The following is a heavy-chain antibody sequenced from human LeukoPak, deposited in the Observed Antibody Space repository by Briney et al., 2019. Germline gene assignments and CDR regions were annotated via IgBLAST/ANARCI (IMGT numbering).Heavy chain of an antibody. J-gene: IGHJ4*02. CDR3: ARAPHYNILTGDRLFDY. D-gene: IGHD3-9*01. CDR1: GGSINSGLYY. Sequence: MASETLSLTCTVSGGSINSGLYYWGWIRQPPGKGLEWIGRMSYSGSTDYNPSLKSRVTISVDTSKNQFSLKLSSVTAADTAIYYCARAPHYNILTGDRLFDYWGQGTLVTVSS. CDR2: MSYSGST. V-gene: IGHV4-39*07.